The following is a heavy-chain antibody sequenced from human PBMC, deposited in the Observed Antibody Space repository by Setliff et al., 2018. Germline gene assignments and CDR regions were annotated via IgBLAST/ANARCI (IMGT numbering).Heavy chain of an antibody. CDR2: IYHSGST. Sequence: SETLSLTCTVSGGSISRSSYYWGWIRQPPGKGLEWIGSIYHSGSTNYNPSLKSRVTISVDTSKNQFSLKLSSVTAAGTAVYYCAKNYNFWRAYIDYWGQGTLVTVSS. CDR1: GGSISRSSYY. D-gene: IGHD3-3*01. J-gene: IGHJ4*02. V-gene: IGHV4-39*07. CDR3: AKNYNFWRAYIDY.